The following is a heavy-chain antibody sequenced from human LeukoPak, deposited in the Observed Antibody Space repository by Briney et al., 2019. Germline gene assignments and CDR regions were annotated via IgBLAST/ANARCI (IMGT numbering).Heavy chain of an antibody. CDR3: AKSYLVRVVVVPDY. CDR1: GFTFSTYW. J-gene: IGHJ4*02. CDR2: INSDGSST. V-gene: IGHV3-74*01. D-gene: IGHD3-22*01. Sequence: GGSLRLSCAASGFTFSTYWMHWVRQTPGKGLVWVSRINSDGSSTTYADYVRDRFTISRDNAKNTLYLQMNSLRAEDTAVYYCAKSYLVRVVVVPDYWGQGTLVTVSS.